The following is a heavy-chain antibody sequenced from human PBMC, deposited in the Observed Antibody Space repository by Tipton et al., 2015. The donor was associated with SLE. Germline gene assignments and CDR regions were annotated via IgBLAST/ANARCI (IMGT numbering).Heavy chain of an antibody. CDR2: IYHSGST. D-gene: IGHD2-15*01. V-gene: IGHV4-38-2*01. Sequence: TLSLTCAVSGYSISSGYYWGWIRQPPGKGLEWIAYIYHSGSTYYNPSLKSRVTISVDTSKNQFSLTLSSVTAADTAVYYCARGMRYCSGGSCYGCSFDVWDQGTMVTVSS. CDR1: GYSISSGYY. CDR3: ARGMRYCSGGSCYGCSFDV. J-gene: IGHJ3*01.